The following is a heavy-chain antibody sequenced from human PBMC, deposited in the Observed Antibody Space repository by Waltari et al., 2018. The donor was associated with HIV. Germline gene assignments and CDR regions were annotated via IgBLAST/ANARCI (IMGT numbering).Heavy chain of an antibody. Sequence: QVQLQQWGAGLLKPSETLSLTCAVYGGSFSGYYWSWIRQPPGKGLEWIGEINHSGSTNYNPSLKSRVTISVDTSKNQCSLKLSSVTAADTAVYYCARGFRGQDSKDIVVVPAARMDYYYYGMDVWGQGTTVTVSS. D-gene: IGHD2-2*01. V-gene: IGHV4-34*01. CDR1: GGSFSGYY. CDR2: INHSGST. J-gene: IGHJ6*02. CDR3: ARGFRGQDSKDIVVVPAARMDYYYYGMDV.